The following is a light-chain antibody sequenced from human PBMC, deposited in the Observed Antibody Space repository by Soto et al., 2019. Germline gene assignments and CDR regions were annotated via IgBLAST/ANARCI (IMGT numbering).Light chain of an antibody. CDR3: QQRWT. Sequence: DIVLTQSPATLSLSPGERATLSCRASQSVSSYLAWYQQKPGQAPRLLIYDASNRATGIPARFSGSGSGTDFTLTISSLEPEDFAVYYCQQRWTFGQGTKVDI. V-gene: IGKV3-11*01. CDR1: QSVSSY. CDR2: DAS. J-gene: IGKJ1*01.